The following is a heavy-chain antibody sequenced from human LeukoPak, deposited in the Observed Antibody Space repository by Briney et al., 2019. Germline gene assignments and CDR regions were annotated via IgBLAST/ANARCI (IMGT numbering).Heavy chain of an antibody. Sequence: KPSETLSLTCAVYGGSFSGYYWSWIRQPPGKGLEWIGEINHSGSTNYNPSLKSRVTISVDTSKNQFSLKLSSVTAADTAVYYCARLYYYDSSGYYRPYYYYYYMDVWGKGTMVTVSS. J-gene: IGHJ6*03. CDR2: INHSGST. CDR3: ARLYYYDSSGYYRPYYYYYYMDV. CDR1: GGSFSGYY. D-gene: IGHD3-22*01. V-gene: IGHV4-34*01.